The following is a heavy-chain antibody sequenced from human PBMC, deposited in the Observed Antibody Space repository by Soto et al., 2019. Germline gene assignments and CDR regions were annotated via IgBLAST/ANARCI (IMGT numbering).Heavy chain of an antibody. CDR3: AHIGDDCSGGSCYSALDY. D-gene: IGHD2-15*01. CDR2: IYWYDDK. Sequence: QITLKESGPTLVKPTPTLTLTCTFSGFSLSTSGVGVGWIRQPPGKALEWLALIYWYDDKRYSPSLKSRLTLTKDTSKNQVVLTMTNMDPVDTATYYCAHIGDDCSGGSCYSALDYWGQGTLVTVSS. CDR1: GFSLSTSGVG. V-gene: IGHV2-5*01. J-gene: IGHJ4*02.